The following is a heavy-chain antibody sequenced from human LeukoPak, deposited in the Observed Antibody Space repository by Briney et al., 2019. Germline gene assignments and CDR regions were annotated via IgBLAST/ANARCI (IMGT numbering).Heavy chain of an antibody. D-gene: IGHD3-3*02. Sequence: ASVKVSCKASGFTFTNNFMHWVRQAPGQGLEWMGIINPSGGSTNYAQKFQGRVTMTRDTSTSTVYMELSSLRSQDTAVYYCARGDAFGWFDPWGQGTLVTVSS. CDR1: GFTFTNNF. V-gene: IGHV1-46*01. J-gene: IGHJ5*02. CDR2: INPSGGST. CDR3: ARGDAFGWFDP.